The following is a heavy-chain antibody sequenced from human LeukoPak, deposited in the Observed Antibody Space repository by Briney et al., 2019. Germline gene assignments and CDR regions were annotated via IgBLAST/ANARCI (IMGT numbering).Heavy chain of an antibody. V-gene: IGHV4-34*01. CDR3: ARSVGGGVSGTGDWFDP. D-gene: IGHD1-26*01. J-gene: IGHJ5*02. CDR2: INHSGST. CDR1: GGSFSGYY. Sequence: SETLSLTCAVYGGSFSGYYWSWIRQPPGKGLEWIGEINHSGSTNYNPSLKSRVTISVDTSKNQFSLKLSSVTAADTAVYYCARSVGGGVSGTGDWFDPWGQGTLVIVSS.